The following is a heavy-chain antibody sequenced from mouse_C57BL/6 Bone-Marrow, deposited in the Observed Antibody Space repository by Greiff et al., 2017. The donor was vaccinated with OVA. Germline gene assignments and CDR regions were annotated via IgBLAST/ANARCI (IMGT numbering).Heavy chain of an antibody. CDR2: IDPSDSYT. CDR1: GYTFTSYW. Sequence: QVQLQQPGAELVMPGASVKLSCKASGYTFTSYWMHWVKQRPGQGLEWIGEIDPSDSYTNYNQKFKGKSTLTVDKSSSTAYMLLSSLTSEDSAVYYCAREAENGYYPFYYAMDYGGQGTSVTVSS. CDR3: AREAENGYYPFYYAMDY. J-gene: IGHJ4*01. V-gene: IGHV1-69*01. D-gene: IGHD2-3*01.